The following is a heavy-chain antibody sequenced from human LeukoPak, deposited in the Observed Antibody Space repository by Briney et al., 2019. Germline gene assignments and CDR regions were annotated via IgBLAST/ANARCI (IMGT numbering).Heavy chain of an antibody. V-gene: IGHV5-51*01. CDR1: GYRFTSYW. J-gene: IGHJ4*02. D-gene: IGHD6-6*01. CDR3: ARGSRYSSSSGDY. CDR2: IYPGDSDN. Sequence: GESLKISCKGSGYRFTSYWIGWVRQMPGKGLEWMGIIYPGDSDNRYSPSFQGQVTISADKSISTAYLQWSSLKASDTAMYYCARGSRYSSSSGDYWGQGTLVTVSS.